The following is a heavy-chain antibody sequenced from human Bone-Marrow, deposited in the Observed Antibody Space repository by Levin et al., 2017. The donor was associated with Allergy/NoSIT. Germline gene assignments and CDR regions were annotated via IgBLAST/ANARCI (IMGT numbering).Heavy chain of an antibody. V-gene: IGHV3-30*03. CDR2: ISYDGSNK. Sequence: PGGSLRLSCAASGFTFSRYGMHWVRQAPGKGLEWVALISYDGSNKYYADSVKGRFTISRDNSENALYLQMSSLRAEDTAVYYCARGPHYYDNSGYYSTFDYWGQGTLVTVSS. CDR1: GFTFSRYG. D-gene: IGHD3-22*01. J-gene: IGHJ4*02. CDR3: ARGPHYYDNSGYYSTFDY.